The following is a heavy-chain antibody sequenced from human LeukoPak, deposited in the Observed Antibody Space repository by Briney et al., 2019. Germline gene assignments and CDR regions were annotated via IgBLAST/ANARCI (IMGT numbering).Heavy chain of an antibody. CDR3: ATDGGTRGAVAGYFDY. D-gene: IGHD6-19*01. CDR1: GYTFIDYY. V-gene: IGHV1-2*04. CDR2: INPNTGGT. Sequence: ASVKVSCKASGYTFIDYYVHWVRQAPGQGLEWMGYINPNTGGTNFAQEFQGWVTMTRDTSISTAYMELSRLKSDDTAVYYCATDGGTRGAVAGYFDYWGQGTLVTVSS. J-gene: IGHJ4*02.